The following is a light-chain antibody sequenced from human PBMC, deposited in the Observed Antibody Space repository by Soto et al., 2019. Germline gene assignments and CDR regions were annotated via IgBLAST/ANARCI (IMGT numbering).Light chain of an antibody. CDR2: GAS. CDR3: RQYGSSPDT. Sequence: EIVLTQSPGTLSLSPGERATLSCRASQSVSSNYLAWYQQQPGQPPRLLIYGASSRATGLPDRVSGSGSGTDCTLTISRLEPEDFVVYYCRQYGSSPDTFGEGTKREIK. CDR1: QSVSSNY. J-gene: IGKJ2*01. V-gene: IGKV3-20*01.